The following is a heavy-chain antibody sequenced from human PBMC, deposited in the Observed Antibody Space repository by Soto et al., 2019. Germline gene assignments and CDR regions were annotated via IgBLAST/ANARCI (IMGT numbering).Heavy chain of an antibody. CDR2: ISYDGSNK. D-gene: IGHD3-10*01. CDR1: GFTFSSYG. V-gene: IGHV3-30*18. Sequence: QVQLVESGGGVVQPGRSLRLSCAASGFTFSSYGMHWVRQAPGKGLEWVAVISYDGSNKYYADSVKGRFTISRDNSKNALYLQMNSLRAEDTAVSYCAKDGERVFDYWGQGTLVTVSS. CDR3: AKDGERVFDY. J-gene: IGHJ4*02.